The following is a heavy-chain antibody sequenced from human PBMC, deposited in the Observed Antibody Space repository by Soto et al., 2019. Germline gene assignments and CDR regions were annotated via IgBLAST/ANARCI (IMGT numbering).Heavy chain of an antibody. V-gene: IGHV4-4*08. CDR3: ARAIAGYSYGAYYYYFMDV. CDR2: IYSSGST. J-gene: IGHJ6*03. CDR1: GGSISSDY. D-gene: IGHD5-18*01. Sequence: SETLSLTCTVSGGSISSDYWSWIRQPPGKGLEWIGNIYSSGSTNYNPSLKSRVTISEDTSNNQFSLKLNSVTAADTAVYYCARAIAGYSYGAYYYYFMDVWGKGTTVTVSS.